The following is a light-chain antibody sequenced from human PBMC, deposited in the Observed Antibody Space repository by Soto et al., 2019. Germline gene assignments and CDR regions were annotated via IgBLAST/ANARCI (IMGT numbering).Light chain of an antibody. CDR3: SSYTSTTTRV. Sequence: QSVLTQPASVSGSPGQSITISCTGTSSDVGGYNYVSWYQQHPGKVPKVMIYDVSDRPSGVSNRFSGSKSGNTASLTISGLQAEDEADYYCSSYTSTTTRVYGGGTKLTVL. V-gene: IGLV2-14*01. CDR1: SSDVGGYNY. J-gene: IGLJ3*02. CDR2: DVS.